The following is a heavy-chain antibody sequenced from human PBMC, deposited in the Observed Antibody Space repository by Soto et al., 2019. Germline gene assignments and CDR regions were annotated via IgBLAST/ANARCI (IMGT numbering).Heavy chain of an antibody. CDR3: XXXXXFP. J-gene: IGHJ5*02. CDR1: GGSISSGGYY. CDR2: IYYSGST. Sequence: QVQLQESGPGLVKPSQTLSLTCTVSGGSISSGGYYWTWIRQHPGKGLEWIGYIYYSGSTYYNPSLKCRVTISVETSKNQFSLKLSXVXXXXXXXXXXXXXXFPWGQGTLVTVSS. V-gene: IGHV4-31*03.